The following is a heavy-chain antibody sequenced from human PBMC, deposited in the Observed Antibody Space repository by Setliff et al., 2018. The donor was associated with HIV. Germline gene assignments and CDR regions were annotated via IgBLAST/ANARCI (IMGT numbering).Heavy chain of an antibody. CDR3: ARFRLYHYSNKVDY. D-gene: IGHD4-4*01. Sequence: GGSLRLSCAAPGFSFGSYWMSWVRQAPGKGLEWVANVKQDGSDKYYVDSVKGRFTISRDNAKNSLYLQMNSLRAEDTAVYYCARFRLYHYSNKVDYWGQGALVTVSS. CDR1: GFSFGSYW. CDR2: VKQDGSDK. J-gene: IGHJ4*02. V-gene: IGHV3-7*01.